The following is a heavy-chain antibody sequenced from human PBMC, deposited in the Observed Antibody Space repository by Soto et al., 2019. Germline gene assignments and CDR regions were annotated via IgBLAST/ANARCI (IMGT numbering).Heavy chain of an antibody. CDR2: ISSVASTI. CDR1: GFTFSDYY. J-gene: IGHJ5*02. V-gene: IGHV3-11*01. D-gene: IGHD6-19*01. CDR3: ARDIAVAGTHTNWFAP. Sequence: QVQLVESGGGLVKPGGSLRRSCAASGFTFSDYYMSWIRQAPGTGLEWVSYISSVASTIYYADSVKGRFTISRDNAKNSLYLQMNSLRAEDTAVYYCARDIAVAGTHTNWFAPWGAGTLVTVAS.